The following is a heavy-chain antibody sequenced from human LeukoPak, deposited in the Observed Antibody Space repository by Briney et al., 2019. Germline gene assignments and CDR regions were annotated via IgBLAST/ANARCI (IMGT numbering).Heavy chain of an antibody. CDR2: ISQTGSIE. J-gene: IGHJ6*03. V-gene: IGHV3-30*03. CDR3: ARDRAVALPTYFYYMDV. D-gene: IGHD2-15*01. CDR1: GFTFPTYV. Sequence: PGRALGLSCAASGFTFPTYVLHWGRQAPGQGLEWVAVISQTGSIETYADSVRGRFSISRDNSDSTVYLQMNSLKTEDTAVYYCARDRAVALPTYFYYMDVWGKGTTVIVSS.